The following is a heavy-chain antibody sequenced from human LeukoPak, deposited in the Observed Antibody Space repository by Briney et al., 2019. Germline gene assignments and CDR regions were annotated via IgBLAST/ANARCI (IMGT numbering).Heavy chain of an antibody. V-gene: IGHV1-8*01. CDR2: MNPNSGNT. CDR3: ARALGGDGYNESSDPPDY. CDR1: GYTFTSYD. D-gene: IGHD3-22*01. Sequence: ASVKVSCKASGYTFTSYDINWVRQATGQGLEWMGWMNPNSGNTGYAQKFQGRVTMTRNTSISTAYMELSSLRSEDTAVYYCARALGGDGYNESSDPPDYGGQGPLFTVSS. J-gene: IGHJ4*02.